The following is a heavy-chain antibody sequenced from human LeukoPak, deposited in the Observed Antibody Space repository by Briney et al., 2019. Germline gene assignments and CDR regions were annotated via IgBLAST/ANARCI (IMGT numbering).Heavy chain of an antibody. CDR1: GFSFSSYT. D-gene: IGHD3-16*01. J-gene: IGHJ4*02. Sequence: GGSLRLSCAASGFSFSSYTMNWVRQAPGKGLEWVSYISSSSSTIYYADFVKGRFTISRDNAKNSLFLQMNSLRAEDTALYYCARGWGTTSDDFDYWGQGTLVTVSS. V-gene: IGHV3-48*01. CDR2: ISSSSSTI. CDR3: ARGWGTTSDDFDY.